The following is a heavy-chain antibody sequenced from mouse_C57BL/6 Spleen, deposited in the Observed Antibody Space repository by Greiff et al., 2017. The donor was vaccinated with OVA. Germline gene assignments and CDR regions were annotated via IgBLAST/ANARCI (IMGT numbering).Heavy chain of an antibody. CDR1: GFSLTSYG. Sequence: VHLVESGPGLVAPSQSLSITCTVSGFSLTSYGVSWVRQPPGKGLEWLGVIWGDGSTNYHSALISRLSISKDNSKSQVFLKLNSLQTDDTATYYCAIQFITTVVATSNWYFDVWGTGTTVTVSS. CDR3: AIQFITTVVATSNWYFDV. J-gene: IGHJ1*03. V-gene: IGHV2-3*01. CDR2: IWGDGST. D-gene: IGHD1-1*01.